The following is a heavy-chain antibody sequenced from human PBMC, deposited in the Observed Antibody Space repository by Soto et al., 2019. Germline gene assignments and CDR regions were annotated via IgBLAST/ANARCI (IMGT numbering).Heavy chain of an antibody. CDR1: GYTFTSYG. Sequence: QVHLVQSGAEVKKPGASVKVSCKGSGYTFTSYGITWVRQAPGQGLEWMGWISAHNGNTDYAQKLQGRVTLTRDTAASTASMELRSLRSDDTAVYYCARGRYGDYWGQGAVVTVSS. J-gene: IGHJ4*02. CDR2: ISAHNGNT. D-gene: IGHD1-1*01. CDR3: ARGRYGDY. V-gene: IGHV1-18*01.